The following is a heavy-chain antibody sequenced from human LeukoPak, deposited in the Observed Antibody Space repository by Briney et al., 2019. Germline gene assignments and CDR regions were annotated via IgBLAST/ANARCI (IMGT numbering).Heavy chain of an antibody. Sequence: PSETLSLTCAVYGGSFSGYYWSWIRQPPWKGLEWVGEINHSGSTNYNPSLKSRVTISVDTSKNQFSLKLSSVTAADTAVYYCARAHRRRYCTNGVCSSYIDYWGQGTLVTVSS. D-gene: IGHD2-8*01. CDR3: ARAHRRRYCTNGVCSSYIDY. CDR2: INHSGST. J-gene: IGHJ4*02. V-gene: IGHV4-34*01. CDR1: GGSFSGYY.